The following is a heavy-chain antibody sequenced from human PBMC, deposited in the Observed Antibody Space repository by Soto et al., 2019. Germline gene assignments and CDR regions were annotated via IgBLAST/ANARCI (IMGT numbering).Heavy chain of an antibody. Sequence: GGSLRLSCAASGFTFSSYGMHWVRQAPGEGLEWVAVISYDGSNKYYADSVKGRFTVSRDNSKNTLFLQMNSLRGEDTAVYYCAKESDSSSSYYYGMDVWGQGTTVTVSS. CDR2: ISYDGSNK. CDR3: AKESDSSSSYYYGMDV. V-gene: IGHV3-30*18. CDR1: GFTFSSYG. D-gene: IGHD6-6*01. J-gene: IGHJ6*02.